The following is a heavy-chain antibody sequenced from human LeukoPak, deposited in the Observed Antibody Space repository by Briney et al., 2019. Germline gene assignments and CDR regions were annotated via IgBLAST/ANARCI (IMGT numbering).Heavy chain of an antibody. V-gene: IGHV1-69*13. CDR2: IIPILGTA. CDR3: ATSPTGYSPGY. J-gene: IGHJ1*01. Sequence: SVKVSYKASVGTFSTFALSWVRQAPGQGRDWMGGIIPILGTANYAQKFQGRVTITADESTSTVYMELSSLTSEDTAVYYCATSPTGYSPGYWGQGTLVTVSS. CDR1: VGTFSTFA. D-gene: IGHD4-23*01.